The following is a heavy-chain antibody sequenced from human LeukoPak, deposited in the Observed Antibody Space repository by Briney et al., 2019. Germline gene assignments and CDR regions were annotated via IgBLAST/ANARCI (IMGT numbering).Heavy chain of an antibody. CDR1: GYTFTGYY. Sequence: ASVKVSCKASGYTFTGYYIHWVRQAPGQGLEWIGWFHPNSGVTEYSQKFQGRVTMTRDTSISTAYMELTSLRPDDTAVYYCARDYYDVLTGYSWYVGYFDYWGQGTLVTVSS. D-gene: IGHD3-9*01. J-gene: IGHJ4*02. CDR3: ARDYYDVLTGYSWYVGYFDY. CDR2: FHPNSGVT. V-gene: IGHV1-2*02.